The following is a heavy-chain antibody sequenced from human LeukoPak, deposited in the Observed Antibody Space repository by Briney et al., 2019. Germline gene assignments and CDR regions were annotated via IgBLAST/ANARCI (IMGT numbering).Heavy chain of an antibody. CDR3: TTDLGTYYHGSQRLIPIDY. CDR2: IKSKTDGETT. Sequence: GGSLRLSCVDSGFTFTNAWMSWVRQAPGKGLEWIGRIKSKTDGETTNYAEPVRGRFTISRDDSKSAVYLQMSSLRIEDTAVYYCTTDLGTYYHGSQRLIPIDYWGQGTLVTVSS. CDR1: GFTFTNAW. J-gene: IGHJ4*02. V-gene: IGHV3-15*01. D-gene: IGHD3-10*01.